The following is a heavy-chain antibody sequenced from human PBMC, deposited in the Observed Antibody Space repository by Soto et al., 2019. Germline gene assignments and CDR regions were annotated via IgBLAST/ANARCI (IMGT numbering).Heavy chain of an antibody. J-gene: IGHJ4*02. D-gene: IGHD6-13*01. CDR1: GGSISSSSYY. CDR2: IYYSGST. CDR3: ARQGYSSSWYVVDY. V-gene: IGHV4-39*01. Sequence: SETLSLTCTVSGGSISSSSYYWGWIRQPPGKGLEWIGSIYYSGSTYYNPSLKSRVTISVDTSKNQFSLKLSSVTAADTTVYYCARQGYSSSWYVVDYWGQGTPVTVSS.